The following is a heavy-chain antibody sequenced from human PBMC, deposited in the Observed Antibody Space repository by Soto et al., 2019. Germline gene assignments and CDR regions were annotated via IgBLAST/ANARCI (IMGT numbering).Heavy chain of an antibody. J-gene: IGHJ6*02. V-gene: IGHV3-33*01. CDR1: GFTFSSYG. D-gene: IGHD2-2*01. CDR3: ARDPGYCSSTSCFPDNYYYYGMDV. CDR2: IWYDGSNK. Sequence: ESGGGVVQPGRSLRLSCAASGFTFSSYGMHWVRQAPGKGLEWVAVIWYDGSNKYYADSVKGRFTISRDNSKNTLYLQMNSLRAEDTAVYYCARDPGYCSSTSCFPDNYYYYGMDVWGQGTTVTVSS.